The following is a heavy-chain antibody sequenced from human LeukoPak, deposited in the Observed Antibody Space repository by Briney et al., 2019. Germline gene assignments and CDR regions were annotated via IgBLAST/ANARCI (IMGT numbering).Heavy chain of an antibody. V-gene: IGHV4-59*08. D-gene: IGHD1-14*01. J-gene: IGHJ4*02. CDR1: GGSISSYY. CDR2: IYYSGTT. Sequence: SETLSLTCTVSGGSISSYYWSWIRQPPGKGLEWIGYIYYSGTTTYNPSLKSRVTMSVDTSKNQFSLKLNSVTAADTAVYYCARWSDQAAGIDYWGQGTLVTVSS. CDR3: ARWSDQAAGIDY.